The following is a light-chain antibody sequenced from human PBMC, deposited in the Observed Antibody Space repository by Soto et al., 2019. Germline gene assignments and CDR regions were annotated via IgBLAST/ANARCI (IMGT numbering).Light chain of an antibody. V-gene: IGLV1-40*01. CDR3: QSYDSSLSGYV. J-gene: IGLJ1*01. CDR1: SSNIGAGYD. Sequence: QSVLTQPPSVSGAPGQKVTISCTGSSSNIGAGYDVNWYQQLPGTAPKLLIHGNSNRPSGVPDRFSGSKSGTSASLAITGLQAEDEADYFCQSYDSSLSGYVFGTGTKGTVL. CDR2: GNS.